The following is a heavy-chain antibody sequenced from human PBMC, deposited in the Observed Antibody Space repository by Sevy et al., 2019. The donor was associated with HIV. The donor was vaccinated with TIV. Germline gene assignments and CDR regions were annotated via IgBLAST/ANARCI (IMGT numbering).Heavy chain of an antibody. D-gene: IGHD1-1*01. Sequence: ASVKVSCKTSGYTFSAHYIHWVRQAPGHGLEWMGRINPHSGGTNYAQNFQGRVIMTRDTSISTAYMELTRLRSDDTAIYYCVRDVEAHHYWGQGTLVTVSS. CDR1: GYTFSAHY. V-gene: IGHV1-2*02. CDR2: INPHSGGT. J-gene: IGHJ4*02. CDR3: VRDVEAHHY.